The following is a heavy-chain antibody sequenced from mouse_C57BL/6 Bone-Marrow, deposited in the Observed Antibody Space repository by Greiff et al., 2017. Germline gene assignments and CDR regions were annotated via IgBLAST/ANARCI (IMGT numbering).Heavy chain of an antibody. V-gene: IGHV5-6*01. CDR3: ARWLYAMDY. CDR2: ISSGGSYT. Sequence: EVHLVESGGDLVKPGGSLKLSCAASGFTFSSYGMSWVRQTPDKRLAWVATISSGGSYTYYPDSVQGRFPISRDKAKITLYLQMSSLKSEDTAMYYCARWLYAMDYWGQGTSVTVAS. CDR1: GFTFSSYG. J-gene: IGHJ4*01.